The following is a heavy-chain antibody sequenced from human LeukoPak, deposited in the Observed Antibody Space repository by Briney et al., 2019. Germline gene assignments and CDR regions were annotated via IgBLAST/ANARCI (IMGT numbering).Heavy chain of an antibody. CDR1: GYTFTSYA. J-gene: IGHJ4*02. D-gene: IGHD3-22*01. CDR2: INTNTGNP. Sequence: GASVKVSCKASGYTFTSYAMNWVRQAPGQGLEWMGWINTNTGNPTYAQGFTGRFVFSLDTSVSTAYLQISSLKAEDTAVYYCARRNPPQYYYDSNSYSLDYWGQGTLVTVSS. CDR3: ARRNPPQYYYDSNSYSLDY. V-gene: IGHV7-4-1*02.